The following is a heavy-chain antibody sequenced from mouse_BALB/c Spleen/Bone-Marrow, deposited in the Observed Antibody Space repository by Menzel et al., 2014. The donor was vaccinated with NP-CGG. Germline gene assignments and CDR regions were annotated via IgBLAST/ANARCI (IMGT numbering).Heavy chain of an antibody. CDR1: GSSFNSYG. CDR3: ARHAYYDQTEVSFVY. CDR2: ISGGGSYT. D-gene: IGHD2-4*01. J-gene: IGHJ3*01. V-gene: IGHV5-9-2*01. Sequence: EVKLVESGGGLVKSGGSLKLPCAASGSSFNSYGMSRVRQTPEKRLEWVATISGGGSYTFYPDSVKGRFTISRDNAKNNLYLQLSSLRSEDTALYYCARHAYYDQTEVSFVYWGQGTLVTVSA.